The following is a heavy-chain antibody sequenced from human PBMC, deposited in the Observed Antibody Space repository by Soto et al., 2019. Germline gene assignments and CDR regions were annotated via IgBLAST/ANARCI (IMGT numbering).Heavy chain of an antibody. V-gene: IGHV1-69*01. J-gene: IGHJ4*02. CDR3: ARGHVSQSGRQHVDY. CDR1: GGTFSSYA. D-gene: IGHD2-15*01. Sequence: QVQLVQSGAEVQKPGSSVKVSCKASGGTFSSYAISWVRQAPGQWLEWRVGIIPIFGTANNAQKFEGSVTIYADESTRPPYMERSSLRSEDTAVYYCARGHVSQSGRQHVDYGGKGTLVTVSS. CDR2: IIPIFGTA.